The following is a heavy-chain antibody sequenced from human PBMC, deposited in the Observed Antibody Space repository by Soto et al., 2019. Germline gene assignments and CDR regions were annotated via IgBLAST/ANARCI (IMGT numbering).Heavy chain of an antibody. CDR2: IYHSGST. D-gene: IGHD6-13*01. CDR3: AREPQLGDYYYYYSGMDV. J-gene: IGHJ6*02. CDR1: GGSISSSNW. Sequence: PSETLSLTCAVSGGSISSSNWWSWVRQPPGKGLEWIGEIYHSGSTNYNPSLKSRVTISVDKSKNQFSLKLSSVTAADTAVYYCAREPQLGDYYYYYSGMDVWGQGTTVTVSS. V-gene: IGHV4-4*02.